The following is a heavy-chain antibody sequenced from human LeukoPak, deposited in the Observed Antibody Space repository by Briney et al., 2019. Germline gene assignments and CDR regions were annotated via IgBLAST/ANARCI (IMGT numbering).Heavy chain of an antibody. D-gene: IGHD6-13*01. J-gene: IGHJ4*02. Sequence: SETLSLTCTVSSGSISSYYWSWIRQSPGKGLEWVGYIYYSGSTHYNPSLKSRVTISVDTSKNQFSLKLSSVTAADTALYYCARGQSYSSNWYYFDYWGQGTLVTVSS. CDR1: SGSISSYY. CDR2: IYYSGST. V-gene: IGHV4-59*01. CDR3: ARGQSYSSNWYYFDY.